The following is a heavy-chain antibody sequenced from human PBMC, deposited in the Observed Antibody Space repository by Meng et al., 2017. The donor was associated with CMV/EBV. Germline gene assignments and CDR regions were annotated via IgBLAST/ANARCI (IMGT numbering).Heavy chain of an antibody. D-gene: IGHD3-9*01. Sequence: GESLKISCAASGFTFSNAWMSWVRQAPGKGLEWVGRIKSKTDGETTDYAAPVKGRFTISRDDSKNTLYLQMNSLKTEDTAVYYCTTEGGVLRYFDWPGGDAFDIWGQGTMVTVSS. J-gene: IGHJ3*02. CDR2: IKSKTDGETT. CDR3: TTEGGVLRYFDWPGGDAFDI. CDR1: GFTFSNAW. V-gene: IGHV3-15*01.